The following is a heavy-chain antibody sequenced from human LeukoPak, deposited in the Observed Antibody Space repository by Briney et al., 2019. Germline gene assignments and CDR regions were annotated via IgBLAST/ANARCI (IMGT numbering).Heavy chain of an antibody. V-gene: IGHV3-30*04. J-gene: IGHJ4*02. CDR2: ISYDGSNK. Sequence: PGRSLRLSCAASGFIFASHAMHWVRQAPGKGLEWVAVISYDGSNKYYADSVKGRFTISRDNSKNTLYLQMNSLRAEDKAVYDCAKDKGSGWYVGFDYWGQGTLVTVSS. CDR3: AKDKGSGWYVGFDY. D-gene: IGHD6-19*01. CDR1: GFIFASHA.